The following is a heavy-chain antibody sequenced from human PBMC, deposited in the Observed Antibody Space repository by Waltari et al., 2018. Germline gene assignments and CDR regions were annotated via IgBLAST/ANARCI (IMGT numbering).Heavy chain of an antibody. J-gene: IGHJ6*03. Sequence: QLQLQESGPGLVKPSETLSLTCTVSGGSISSSSYYWGWIRQPPGKGLEWIGSIYYSGSTYYSPSVKSNVTIAVDTSKDQFSLKLSSVTAADTAVYYCARHKGGYASMDVWGKGTTVTVSS. CDR2: IYYSGST. V-gene: IGHV4-39*01. CDR1: GGSISSSSYY. CDR3: ARHKGGYASMDV. D-gene: IGHD5-18*01.